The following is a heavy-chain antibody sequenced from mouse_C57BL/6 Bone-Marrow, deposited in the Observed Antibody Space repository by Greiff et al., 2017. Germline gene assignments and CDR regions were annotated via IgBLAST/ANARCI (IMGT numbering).Heavy chain of an antibody. D-gene: IGHD2-4*01. CDR3: ARMRGDYDSFAY. CDR2: IWSGGST. V-gene: IGHV2-2*01. CDR1: GFSLTSYG. Sequence: QVQLQQSGPGLVQPSQSLSITCTVSGFSLTSYGVHWVRQSPGKGLEWLGVIWSGGSTDYNAAFISRLSISKDNSKSQVFFKMNSLQADDTAIYYCARMRGDYDSFAYWGQGTLVTVSA. J-gene: IGHJ3*01.